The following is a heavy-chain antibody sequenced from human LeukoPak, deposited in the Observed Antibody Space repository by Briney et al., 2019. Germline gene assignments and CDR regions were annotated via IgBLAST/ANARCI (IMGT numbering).Heavy chain of an antibody. V-gene: IGHV3-53*05. D-gene: IGHD3-22*01. J-gene: IGHJ4*02. CDR1: GFTVSSNY. CDR2: IYSGGST. Sequence: GGSLRLSCAASGFTVSSNYMSWVRQAPGKGRECLSVIYSGGSTYYADSVKGRFTISRDNSKNTLYLQMNSLRAEDTAVDYCRGSNGYYDDHDYWGQGTLVTVSS. CDR3: RGSNGYYDDHDY.